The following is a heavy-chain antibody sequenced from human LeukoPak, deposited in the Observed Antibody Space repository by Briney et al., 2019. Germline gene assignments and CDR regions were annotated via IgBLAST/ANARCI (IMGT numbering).Heavy chain of an antibody. CDR1: RFIFGGYA. V-gene: IGHV3-23*01. J-gene: IGHJ5*02. Sequence: PGGSLRLPCVASRFIFGGYAISWVRQAPGKGLEWVSGIRTSGETFYAESVKGRFAISRDIPKNTVYLQMNSLRAEDSAVYYCATLSYDVWTGVNWFDPWGQGTLVTVSS. D-gene: IGHD3-3*01. CDR3: ATLSYDVWTGVNWFDP. CDR2: IRTSGET.